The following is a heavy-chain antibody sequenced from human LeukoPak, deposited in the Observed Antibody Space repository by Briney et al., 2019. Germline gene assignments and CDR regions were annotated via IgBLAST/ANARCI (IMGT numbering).Heavy chain of an antibody. V-gene: IGHV1-46*01. Sequence: ASVKVSFKASGYTFTSYYMHWVRQAPGQGLEWTGIINPSGGYTSNAQKFQGRVTMTRDTTTSTVYMELSSLRSEDTAVYYCARNYYDTSGTLLDYWGQGTLVTVSS. CDR2: INPSGGYT. J-gene: IGHJ4*02. D-gene: IGHD3-22*01. CDR3: ARNYYDTSGTLLDY. CDR1: GYTFTSYY.